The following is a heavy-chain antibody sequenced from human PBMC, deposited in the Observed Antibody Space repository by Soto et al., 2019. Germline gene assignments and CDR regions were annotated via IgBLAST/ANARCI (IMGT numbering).Heavy chain of an antibody. CDR1: GGSFSGYY. J-gene: IGHJ4*02. Sequence: NPSETLSLTCAVYGGSFSGYYWSWIRQPPGKGLEWIGEINHSGTTKYNPSLKSRVTISVDTSKNQFSLKLSSVTAADTAVYYCASPSRFDSSGYYFDSWGQGTLVTVSS. D-gene: IGHD3-22*01. CDR2: INHSGTT. CDR3: ASPSRFDSSGYYFDS. V-gene: IGHV4-34*01.